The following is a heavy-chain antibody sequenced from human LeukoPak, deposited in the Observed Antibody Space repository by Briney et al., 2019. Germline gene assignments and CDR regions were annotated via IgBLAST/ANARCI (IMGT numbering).Heavy chain of an antibody. CDR3: ARQRRYQLPISLAFDI. V-gene: IGHV4-39*01. J-gene: IGHJ3*02. CDR1: GDSISSSSSY. CDR2: INHSGST. Sequence: SETLSLTCTVSGDSISSSSSYWGWIRQPPGKGLEWIGEINHSGSTNYNPSLKSRVTISVDTSKNQFSLKLSSVTAADTAVYYCARQRRYQLPISLAFDIWGQGTMVTVSS. D-gene: IGHD2-2*01.